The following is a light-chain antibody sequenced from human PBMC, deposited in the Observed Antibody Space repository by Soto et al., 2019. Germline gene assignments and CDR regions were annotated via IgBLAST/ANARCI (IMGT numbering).Light chain of an antibody. Sequence: QSALTQPPSASGSPGQSVTISCTGTSSDVGGYNSVSWYQQHPGKAPKLIIYGVSKRPSGVPDRFSGSKSGNTASLTVSGLQAEDEADYYCSSYAGSNKVVFGGGTQLTVL. J-gene: IGLJ2*01. CDR2: GVS. V-gene: IGLV2-8*01. CDR1: SSDVGGYNS. CDR3: SSYAGSNKVV.